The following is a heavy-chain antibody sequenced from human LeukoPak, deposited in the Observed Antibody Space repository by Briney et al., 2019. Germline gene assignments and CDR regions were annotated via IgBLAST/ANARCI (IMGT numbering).Heavy chain of an antibody. D-gene: IGHD4-17*01. J-gene: IGHJ4*02. V-gene: IGHV3-74*01. Sequence: GGSLRLSCAAPGFTFSNYWMHWVRQAPGKGLVWVSRINRDGRSTNYADSVKGRFTISRDNAKNTVFLQMNSLRAEDTAVYYCALPLRDGDFYFDYWGQGALVTVSS. CDR3: ALPLRDGDFYFDY. CDR2: INRDGRST. CDR1: GFTFSNYW.